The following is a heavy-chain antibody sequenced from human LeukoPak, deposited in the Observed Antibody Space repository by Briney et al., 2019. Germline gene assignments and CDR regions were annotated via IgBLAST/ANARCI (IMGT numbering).Heavy chain of an antibody. CDR3: ARGTSYSGWYRYFDL. CDR2: ISGSGGST. J-gene: IGHJ2*01. D-gene: IGHD6-19*01. Sequence: PGGSLRLSCAASGFTFSSYAMSWVRQAPGKGLEWVSAISGSGGSTYYADSVKGRFTISRDNSKNTLYLQMNSLRAEDTAIYYCARGTSYSGWYRYFDLWGRGTLVTVSS. CDR1: GFTFSSYA. V-gene: IGHV3-23*01.